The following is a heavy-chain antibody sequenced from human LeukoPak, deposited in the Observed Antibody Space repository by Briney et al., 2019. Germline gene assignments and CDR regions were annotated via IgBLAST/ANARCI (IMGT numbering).Heavy chain of an antibody. J-gene: IGHJ5*01. V-gene: IGHV3-7*01. CDR1: GFPFSSHW. CDR2: INQDGSEK. Sequence: QAGGSLRLSCAASGFPFSSHWLSWFRQSPGKGLEWVAHINQDGSEKYYVDSVKGRFTVSRDNAKNTLYLQMNRLRAEDTAVYYCAREGDLMGATMDSWGQGTLVIVSS. CDR3: AREGDLMGATMDS. D-gene: IGHD3-16*01.